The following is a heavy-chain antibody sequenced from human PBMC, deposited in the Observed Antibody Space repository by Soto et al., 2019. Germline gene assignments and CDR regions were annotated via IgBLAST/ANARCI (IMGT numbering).Heavy chain of an antibody. J-gene: IGHJ4*02. V-gene: IGHV1-8*01. CDR1: GYTFTSYD. CDR3: ARGGEAAAGIDY. CDR2: MNPNSGNT. Sequence: ASVKVSCKASGYTFTSYDINWVRQATGQGLEWMGWMNPNSGNTGYAQKFQGRVTMTRNTSISAAYMELSSLRSEDTAVYYCARGGEAAAGIDYWGQGTLVTVYS. D-gene: IGHD6-13*01.